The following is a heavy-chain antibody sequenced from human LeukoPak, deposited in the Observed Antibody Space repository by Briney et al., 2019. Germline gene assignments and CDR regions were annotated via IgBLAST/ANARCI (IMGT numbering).Heavy chain of an antibody. D-gene: IGHD6-6*01. V-gene: IGHV3-30-3*01. CDR2: ISYDGSNK. J-gene: IGHJ4*02. Sequence: PGRSLRLSCAASGFTFSSYAMHWVRQAPGKGLEWVAVISYDGSNKYYADSVKGRFTISRDNPKNTLYLQMNSLRAEDTAVYYCARFSSTPDGGQGTLVTVS. CDR3: ARFSSTPD. CDR1: GFTFSSYA.